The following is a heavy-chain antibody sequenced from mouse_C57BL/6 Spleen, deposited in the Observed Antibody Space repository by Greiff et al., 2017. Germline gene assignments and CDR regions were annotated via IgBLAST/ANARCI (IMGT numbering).Heavy chain of an antibody. CDR1: GFTFSNYW. CDR3: TGDDYDVYWYFDV. CDR2: IRLKSDNYAT. J-gene: IGHJ1*03. D-gene: IGHD2-4*01. Sequence: EVMLVESGGGLVQPGGSMKLSCVASGFTFSNYWMNWVRQSPEKGLEWVAQIRLKSDNYATHYAESVKGRFTISRDDSKSSVYLQMNNLRAEDTGIYYCTGDDYDVYWYFDVWGTGTTVTVSS. V-gene: IGHV6-3*01.